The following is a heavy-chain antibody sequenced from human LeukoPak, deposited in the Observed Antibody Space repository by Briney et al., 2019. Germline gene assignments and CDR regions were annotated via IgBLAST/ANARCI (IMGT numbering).Heavy chain of an antibody. Sequence: GGSLRLSCAASGFTVSSNYMSWVRQAPGRGLVWVSRIASGGSSTTYADSVKGRFSISRDNAKNTLYLQMNSLRVEDTAVYYCARGRPHGNDYWGQGTLVTVSS. V-gene: IGHV3-74*01. J-gene: IGHJ4*02. CDR1: GFTVSSNY. CDR2: IASGGSST. D-gene: IGHD4-23*01. CDR3: ARGRPHGNDY.